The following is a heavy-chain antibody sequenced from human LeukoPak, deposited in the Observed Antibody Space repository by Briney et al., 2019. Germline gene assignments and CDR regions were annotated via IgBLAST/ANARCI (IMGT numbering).Heavy chain of an antibody. CDR2: IYYSGST. Sequence: SETLSLTCTVSGGSISSGGYYWSWHPQDPGTGLVGIGYIYYSGSTYYNPSLKSRVTISVDTSKNQFSLKLSSVTAADTAVYYCARGYANAGSLGYPDYWGQGTVVSVSS. D-gene: IGHD2-15*01. J-gene: IGHJ4*02. CDR3: ARGYANAGSLGYPDY. CDR1: GGSISSGGYY. V-gene: IGHV4-31*03.